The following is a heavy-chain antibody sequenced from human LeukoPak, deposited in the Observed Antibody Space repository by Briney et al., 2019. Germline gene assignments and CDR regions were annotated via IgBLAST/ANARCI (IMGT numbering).Heavy chain of an antibody. V-gene: IGHV3-30*02. D-gene: IGHD2-2*01. CDR3: VKDNPVCHV. J-gene: IGHJ6*04. Sequence: PGGALGLSCTASGFTFSDNGMHWARQAPGKGLEWVAFIRNDGSDTYYADSVKGRCTISRDNAKNTLYLQMNSLTTEDTAVYYCVKDNPVCHVWGKGTTVAVSS. CDR1: GFTFSDNG. CDR2: IRNDGSDT.